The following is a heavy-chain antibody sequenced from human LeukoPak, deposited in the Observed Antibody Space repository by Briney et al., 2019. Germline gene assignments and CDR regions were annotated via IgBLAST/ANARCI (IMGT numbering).Heavy chain of an antibody. Sequence: GASVKVSCKASGYTFTDYYMHWVRQAPGQGFEWMGWINPDSGGPNYAQKFQGRVTMTRDTSISTAYMELSWLRSEDTAVYYCASHYDFWSGYFDYWGQGTLVTVSS. CDR1: GYTFTDYY. CDR3: ASHYDFWSGYFDY. CDR2: INPDSGGP. J-gene: IGHJ4*02. D-gene: IGHD3-3*01. V-gene: IGHV1-2*02.